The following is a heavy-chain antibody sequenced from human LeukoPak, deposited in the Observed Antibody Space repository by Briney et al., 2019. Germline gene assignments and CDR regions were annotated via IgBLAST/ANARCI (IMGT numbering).Heavy chain of an antibody. CDR3: ARIGLGLWDY. V-gene: IGHV3-48*03. Sequence: PGGSLRLSCAASGITFSSYEMNWVRQAPGKGLEWVSYISSSGSTIYYADSVKGRFTISRDNAKNSLYLQMNSLRAEDTAVYYCARIGLGLWDYRGQGTLVTVSS. CDR1: GITFSSYE. J-gene: IGHJ4*02. CDR2: ISSSGSTI. D-gene: IGHD2-21*01.